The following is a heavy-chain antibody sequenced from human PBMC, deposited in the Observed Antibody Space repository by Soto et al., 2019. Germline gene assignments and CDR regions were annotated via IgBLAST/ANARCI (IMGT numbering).Heavy chain of an antibody. Sequence: TGGSLRLSCAASGFTFSNYTMHWVRQAPGKGLEWVALISYDEIDKYFADAVKGRFTISRDNSKNTLYLQMGSLRAEDTAVYYCAGRSGSSDYWGRGTLVTVS. CDR1: GFTFSNYT. J-gene: IGHJ4*02. D-gene: IGHD3-10*01. CDR2: ISYDEIDK. CDR3: AGRSGSSDY. V-gene: IGHV3-30*04.